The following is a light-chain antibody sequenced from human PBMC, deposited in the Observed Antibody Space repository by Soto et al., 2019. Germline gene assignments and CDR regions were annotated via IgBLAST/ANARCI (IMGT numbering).Light chain of an antibody. V-gene: IGLV1-44*01. J-gene: IGLJ1*01. CDR1: PSNIGSNT. CDR2: NSN. CDR3: AAWDDSLSGLYV. Sequence: QLVLTQPPSASGTPGQRVTISCSGSPSNIGSNTVNWYQHLPGAAPKLLIFNSNQRPSRVPDRFSGSKSGTSASLAISGLQSEDEADYYCAAWDDSLSGLYVFGTGTKLTVL.